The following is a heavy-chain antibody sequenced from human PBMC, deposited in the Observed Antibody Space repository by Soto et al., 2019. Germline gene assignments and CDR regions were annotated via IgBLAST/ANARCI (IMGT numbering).Heavy chain of an antibody. D-gene: IGHD6-13*01. CDR1: GFTFSSYS. V-gene: IGHV3-21*01. Sequence: AGSLRLSCAASGFTFSSYSMNWVRQAPGKGLEWVSSISSSSSYIYYADSVKGRFTISRDNAKNSLYLQMNSLRAEDTAVYYCATEYSSSWYDLDYWGQGTLVTVS. J-gene: IGHJ4*02. CDR2: ISSSSSYI. CDR3: ATEYSSSWYDLDY.